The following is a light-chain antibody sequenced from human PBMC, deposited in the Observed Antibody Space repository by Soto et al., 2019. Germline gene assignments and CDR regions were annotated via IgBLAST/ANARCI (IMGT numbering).Light chain of an antibody. J-gene: IGKJ1*01. CDR3: QQYNTYSRT. CDR2: KAS. V-gene: IGKV1-5*03. CDR1: QRITTW. Sequence: DIQMTQSPSTLSASVGDRVAITCRASQRITTWLAWYQHKPGKAPKLLIYKASSLQSGVPSRFSGSGSGTEFTLTITSLQPDDFPTYYCQQYNTYSRTFGQGTKVEIK.